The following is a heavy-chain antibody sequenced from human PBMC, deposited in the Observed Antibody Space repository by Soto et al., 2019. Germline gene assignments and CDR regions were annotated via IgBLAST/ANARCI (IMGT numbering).Heavy chain of an antibody. D-gene: IGHD3-10*01. V-gene: IGHV3-21*01. CDR1: GFTFSSYS. CDR3: ARGIHMVRGVIITSYYGMEV. CDR2: ISSSSSYI. J-gene: IGHJ6*02. Sequence: GGSLRLSCAASGFTFSSYSMNWVRQAPGKGLEWVSSISSSSSYIYYADSVKGRFTISRDNAKNSLYLQMNSLRAEDTAVYYCARGIHMVRGVIITSYYGMEVWGQGTTVTVSS.